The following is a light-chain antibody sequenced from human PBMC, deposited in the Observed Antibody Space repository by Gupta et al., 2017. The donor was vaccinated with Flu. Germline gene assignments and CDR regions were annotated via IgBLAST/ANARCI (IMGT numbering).Light chain of an antibody. Sequence: SPGERATLSCRASQSVSSNLAWYQQKPGQAPRLLIYGASTRATGIPARFSGSGSGTEFTLTISSLQSEDFAVYYCQQYNNWPPWTFGQGTKVEIK. CDR3: QQYNNWPPWT. J-gene: IGKJ1*01. CDR2: GAS. CDR1: QSVSSN. V-gene: IGKV3-15*01.